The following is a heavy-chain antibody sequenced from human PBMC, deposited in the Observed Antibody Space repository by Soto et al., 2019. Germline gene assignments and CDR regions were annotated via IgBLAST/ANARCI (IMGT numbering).Heavy chain of an antibody. V-gene: IGHV3-53*02. J-gene: IGHJ6*02. D-gene: IGHD1-26*01. CDR3: AKGDGFILAV. CDR1: GFTVNSNY. CDR2: TNTGGTT. Sequence: EVQVLATGGGLIQPGGSLRLSCAASGFTVNSNYMSWVRQAPGEGLQWVSITNTGGTTYYADSVKGRFTVSRDNSKNTLYLQMNSLRAEDTAVYYCAKGDGFILAVWGQGTPGSVSS.